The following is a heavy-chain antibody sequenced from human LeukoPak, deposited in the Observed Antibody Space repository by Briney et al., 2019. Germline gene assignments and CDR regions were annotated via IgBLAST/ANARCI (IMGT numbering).Heavy chain of an antibody. CDR1: GFTFSSYG. V-gene: IGHV3-33*06. Sequence: PGGSLRLSCAASGFTFSSYGMHWVRQAPGKGLEWVAVIWYDGSNKYYADSVKGRFTISRDNSKNTVYLQMNSLRAEDTAVYYCAKDISPWSVTPYYFDYWGQGTLVTVSS. CDR3: AKDISPWSVTPYYFDY. CDR2: IWYDGSNK. J-gene: IGHJ4*02. D-gene: IGHD4-17*01.